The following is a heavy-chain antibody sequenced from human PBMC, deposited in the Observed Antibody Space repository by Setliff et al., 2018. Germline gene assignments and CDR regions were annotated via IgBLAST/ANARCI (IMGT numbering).Heavy chain of an antibody. J-gene: IGHJ3*02. CDR1: GGSISRYH. D-gene: IGHD4-17*01. Sequence: SETLSLTCTVSGGSISRYHWSWIRQPPGKGLEWIGYIYYSGRTNYNPSLRSRVTISVDTSKNQFSLKVSSVTVADTAVYYCARHENDYGDYDDAFDIWGQGTMVTVSS. V-gene: IGHV4-59*08. CDR2: IYYSGRT. CDR3: ARHENDYGDYDDAFDI.